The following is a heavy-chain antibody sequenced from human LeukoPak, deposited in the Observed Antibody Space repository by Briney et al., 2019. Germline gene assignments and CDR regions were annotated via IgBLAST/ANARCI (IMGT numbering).Heavy chain of an antibody. J-gene: IGHJ5*02. Sequence: GESLKISCKGSGYSFTSYWIGWVRQMPGKGLEWMGIIYPGDSDTRYSPSFQGQVTISADKSISTAYLQWSSLKASDTAMYYCARQVMGYSSSSHWFDPWGQRTLVTVSS. CDR2: IYPGDSDT. V-gene: IGHV5-51*01. CDR3: ARQVMGYSSSSHWFDP. CDR1: GYSFTSYW. D-gene: IGHD6-6*01.